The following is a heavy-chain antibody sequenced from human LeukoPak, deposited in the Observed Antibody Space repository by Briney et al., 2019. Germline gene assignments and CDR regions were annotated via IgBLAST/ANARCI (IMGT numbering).Heavy chain of an antibody. J-gene: IGHJ4*02. CDR1: GYTFTGYY. Sequence: ASVKVSCKASGYTFTGYYMHWVRQAPGKGLEWMGGFDPEDGETIYAQKFQGRVTMTEDTSTDTAYMELSSLRSEDTAVYYCATAPQDYGDYSPFDYWGQGTLVTVSS. CDR2: FDPEDGET. V-gene: IGHV1-24*01. CDR3: ATAPQDYGDYSPFDY. D-gene: IGHD4-17*01.